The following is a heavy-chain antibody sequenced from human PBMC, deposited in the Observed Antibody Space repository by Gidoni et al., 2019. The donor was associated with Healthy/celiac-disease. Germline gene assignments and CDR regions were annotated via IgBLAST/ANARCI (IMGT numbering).Heavy chain of an antibody. CDR1: GYTFTSYY. CDR3: ARVRSPGTGSDAFDI. Sequence: QVQLVQSGAEVKKPGASVKVSCKASGYTFTSYYMHWVRQAPGQGLEWMGIINPSGGRTSYAQKFQGRVTMTRDTSTSTVYMELSSLRSEDTAVYYCARVRSPGTGSDAFDIWGQGTMVTVSS. V-gene: IGHV1-46*01. D-gene: IGHD3-10*01. CDR2: INPSGGRT. J-gene: IGHJ3*02.